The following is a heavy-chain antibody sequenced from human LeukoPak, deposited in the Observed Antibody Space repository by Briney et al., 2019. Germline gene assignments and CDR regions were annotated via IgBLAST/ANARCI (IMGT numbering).Heavy chain of an antibody. Sequence: GRSLRLSCAASGFTFDDYAMHWVRQAPGKGLEWVSGISWNSGSIGYADSVKGRFTISRDNAKNSLYLQMNSLRAEDTALYYCAKDINPYGDYVGYFDYWGQGTLVTVSS. CDR1: GFTFDDYA. D-gene: IGHD4-17*01. CDR2: ISWNSGSI. CDR3: AKDINPYGDYVGYFDY. V-gene: IGHV3-9*01. J-gene: IGHJ4*02.